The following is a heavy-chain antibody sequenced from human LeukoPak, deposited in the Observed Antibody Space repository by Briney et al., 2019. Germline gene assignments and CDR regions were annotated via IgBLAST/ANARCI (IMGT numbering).Heavy chain of an antibody. V-gene: IGHV3-7*03. CDR3: AKDGGLWVSAHWGDS. CDR1: GFPFSSYW. CDR2: IKQDGSKK. Sequence: GGSLRLSCVASGFPFSSYWMTWVRQAPGKGLEWVANIKQDGSKKSYVDSVKGRFTVSRDNSKNTLFLQMNSLRAEDTAVYYCAKDGGLWVSAHWGDSWGRGTLVTVSS. D-gene: IGHD7-27*01. J-gene: IGHJ4*02.